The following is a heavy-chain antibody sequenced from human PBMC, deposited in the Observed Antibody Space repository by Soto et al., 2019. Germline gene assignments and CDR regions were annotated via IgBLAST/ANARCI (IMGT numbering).Heavy chain of an antibody. CDR1: GFTFTRYS. CDR3: ARESEDLTSNFDY. CDR2: ISSTTNYI. Sequence: GGSLRRSCAASGFTFTRYSMNFFLHAPLKGLEWVSSISSTTNYIYYGDSMKGRFTISRDNAKNSLYLEMNSLRAEDTAVYYCARESEDLTSNFDYWGQGTLVTVSS. V-gene: IGHV3-21*06. J-gene: IGHJ4*02.